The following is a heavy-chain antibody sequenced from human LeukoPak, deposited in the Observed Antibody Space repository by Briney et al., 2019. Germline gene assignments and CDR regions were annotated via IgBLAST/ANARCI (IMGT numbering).Heavy chain of an antibody. Sequence: SVKVSCKASGGTFSSYAISWVRQAPGQGLEWMGGIIPILGTANYAQKFQGRVTITADESTSTAYMELSSLRSEDTAVYYCARGGYSGYAGYYFDYWGQGTLVTVSS. D-gene: IGHD5-12*01. CDR3: ARGGYSGYAGYYFDY. J-gene: IGHJ4*02. CDR1: GGTFSSYA. CDR2: IIPILGTA. V-gene: IGHV1-69*13.